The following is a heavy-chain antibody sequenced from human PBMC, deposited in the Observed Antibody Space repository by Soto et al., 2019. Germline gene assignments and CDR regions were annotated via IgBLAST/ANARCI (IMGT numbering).Heavy chain of an antibody. CDR3: ARHLVGYDSSGFRAEYFQH. CDR1: GGSISSSSYY. D-gene: IGHD3-22*01. J-gene: IGHJ1*01. Sequence: QLQLQESGPGLVKPSETLSLTCTVSGGSISSSSYYWGWIRQPPGKGLEWIGSIYYSGSTYYNPSLKSRVTISVDSFKNQLALKLSAVTAADMAVYYCARHLVGYDSSGFRAEYFQHWGQGTLVTVSS. CDR2: IYYSGST. V-gene: IGHV4-39*01.